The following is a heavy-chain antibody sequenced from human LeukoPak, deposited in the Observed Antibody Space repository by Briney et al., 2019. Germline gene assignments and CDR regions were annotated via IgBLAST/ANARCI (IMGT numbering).Heavy chain of an antibody. CDR3: ARESTIFGVVITGRYFDY. D-gene: IGHD3-3*01. CDR1: GGSISSGSYY. V-gene: IGHV4-61*02. J-gene: IGHJ4*02. CDR2: IYTSGST. Sequence: SQTLSLTCTVSGGSISSGSYYWSWIRQPAGKGLEWIGRIYTSGSTNYNPSLKSRVTISVDTSKNQFSLKLSSVTAADTAVYYCARESTIFGVVITGRYFDYWGRGTLVTVSS.